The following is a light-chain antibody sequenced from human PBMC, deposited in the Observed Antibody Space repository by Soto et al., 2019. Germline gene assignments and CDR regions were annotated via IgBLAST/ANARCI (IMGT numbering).Light chain of an antibody. CDR1: QSVSSY. CDR2: EAS. CDR3: QQRSNWLT. Sequence: EIVLTQSPATLSLSPGERATLSCRASQSVSSYLAWYQQKPGQAPRLLIYEASSRATGIPARFSGSGSGTDFTLPISSLEPEDFAVYYCQQRSNWLTFGGGTKVEIK. J-gene: IGKJ4*01. V-gene: IGKV3-11*01.